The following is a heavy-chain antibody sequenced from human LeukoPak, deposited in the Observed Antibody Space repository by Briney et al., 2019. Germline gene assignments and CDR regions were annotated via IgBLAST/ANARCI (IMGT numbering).Heavy chain of an antibody. CDR1: GGSFSGYY. D-gene: IGHD6-13*01. CDR3: ARDSSPYGSSRYFDY. V-gene: IGHV4-34*01. J-gene: IGHJ4*02. CDR2: INHSGST. Sequence: PSETLSLTCAVYGGSFSGYYWSWIRQPPGKGLEWIGEINHSGSTNYNPSLKSRVTISLDKSNNQLSLKVNSVTAADTAVYYCARDSSPYGSSRYFDYWGQGTLVTVSS.